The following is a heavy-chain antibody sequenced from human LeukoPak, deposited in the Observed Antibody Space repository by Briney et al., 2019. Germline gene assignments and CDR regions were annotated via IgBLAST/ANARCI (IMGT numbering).Heavy chain of an antibody. V-gene: IGHV3-23*01. CDR1: GFTFSSYG. J-gene: IGHJ6*03. D-gene: IGHD1-1*01. CDR3: ARDRLLEDRDYNYYYYMDV. Sequence: PGGSLRLSCAASGFTFSSYGMSWVRQAPGKGLEWVSAISGSGGSTYYADSVKGRFTISRDNSKNTLYLQMNSLRAEDTAVYYCARDRLLEDRDYNYYYYMDVWGIGTTVTVSS. CDR2: ISGSGGST.